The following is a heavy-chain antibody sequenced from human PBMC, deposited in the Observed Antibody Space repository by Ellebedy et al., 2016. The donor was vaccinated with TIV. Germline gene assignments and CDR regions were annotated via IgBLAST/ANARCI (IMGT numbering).Heavy chain of an antibody. D-gene: IGHD4-17*01. Sequence: MPSETLSLTCAVSGGSIISTNWWSWVRQPPGKGLEWIGEIYHSGSTNYNPSLKSRVTISVDKSTNQFSLKLSSVTAADTAVYYCAKRQAYGDYEYAFDVWGQGTMVTVSS. V-gene: IGHV4-4*02. CDR3: AKRQAYGDYEYAFDV. J-gene: IGHJ3*01. CDR2: IYHSGST. CDR1: GGSIISTNW.